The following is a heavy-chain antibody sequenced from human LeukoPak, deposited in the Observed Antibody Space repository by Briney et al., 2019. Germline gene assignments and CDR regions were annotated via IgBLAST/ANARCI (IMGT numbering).Heavy chain of an antibody. Sequence: PGRSLRLSCAASGFTFDDYAMHWVRQAPGKGLEWVSGISWNGGSIGYADSVKGRFTISRDNAKNSLYLQINSLRAEDTALYYCEKAVRSPSDFDIWGQGTMVTVSS. V-gene: IGHV3-9*01. CDR2: ISWNGGSI. CDR3: EKAVRSPSDFDI. CDR1: GFTFDDYA. J-gene: IGHJ3*02.